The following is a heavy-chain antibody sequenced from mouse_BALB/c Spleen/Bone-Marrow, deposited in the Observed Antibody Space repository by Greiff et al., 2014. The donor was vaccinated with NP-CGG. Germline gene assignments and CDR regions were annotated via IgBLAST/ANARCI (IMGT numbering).Heavy chain of an antibody. Sequence: QVQLQQSGAELVRPGTSVKVSCKASGYAFTNYLIEWVKQRPGQGLEWIGMINPGSGGTNYNEKFKGKATLTADKSSSTAYMQLSSLTSDDSAVYFCARRITTARAMDYWGQGTSVTVSS. CDR2: INPGSGGT. CDR3: ARRITTARAMDY. J-gene: IGHJ4*01. V-gene: IGHV1-54*01. CDR1: GYAFTNYL. D-gene: IGHD1-2*01.